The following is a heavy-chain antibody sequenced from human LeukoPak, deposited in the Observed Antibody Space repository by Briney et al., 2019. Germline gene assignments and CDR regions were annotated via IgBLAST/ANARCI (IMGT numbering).Heavy chain of an antibody. Sequence: GGSLRLSCEASGFTFSRDWMSWVRQAPGKGLEWVANIKHGESEKLYVDSVKGRFTISRDDAKNSLYLQMNSLRVEDTAVYYCARSGAEHRYGFDPWGQGTLVTVSS. CDR1: GFTFSRDW. J-gene: IGHJ5*02. CDR3: ARSGAEHRYGFDP. D-gene: IGHD1-14*01. CDR2: IKHGESEK. V-gene: IGHV3-7*01.